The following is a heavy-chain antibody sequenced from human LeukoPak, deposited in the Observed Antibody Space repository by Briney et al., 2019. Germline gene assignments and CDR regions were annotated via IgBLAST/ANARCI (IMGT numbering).Heavy chain of an antibody. J-gene: IGHJ5*02. V-gene: IGHV1-18*01. D-gene: IGHD6-19*01. CDR1: GYTFTSYG. CDR3: ARDSYSSGWYWFDP. CDR2: ISAYNGNT. Sequence: ASVKVSCKASGYTFTSYGISWVRQAPGQGLGWMGWISAYNGNTNYAQKLQGRVTMTTDTSTSTAYMELRSLRSDDTAVYYCARDSYSSGWYWFDPWGQGTLVTVSS.